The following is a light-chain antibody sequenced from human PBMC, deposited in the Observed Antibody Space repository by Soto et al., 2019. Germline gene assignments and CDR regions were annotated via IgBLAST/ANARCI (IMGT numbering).Light chain of an antibody. V-gene: IGLV8-61*01. CDR3: MLYMGGGLVV. J-gene: IGLJ2*01. Sequence: QTVVTQEPSFSVSPGGTVTLTCGLTSGSVSTTYYPSWYQQTPGQAPRTLIYSTNIRSSGVPDRFSGSILGNKAALPITGGQADDESDYHCMLYMGGGLVVFGGGTKLTVL. CDR1: SGSVSTTYY. CDR2: STN.